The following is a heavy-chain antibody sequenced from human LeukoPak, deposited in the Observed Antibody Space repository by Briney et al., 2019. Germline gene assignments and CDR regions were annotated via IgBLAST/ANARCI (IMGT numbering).Heavy chain of an antibody. J-gene: IGHJ4*02. Sequence: GRSLRLSCAACGFTFSIYGMHWVRQAPGKGLEWVAVISYDGSNKYYADSVKGRFTISRDNFKNTLYLQMNSLRAEDTAVYYCAKARVPRRDYFDYWGQGTLVTVSS. CDR2: ISYDGSNK. V-gene: IGHV3-30*18. D-gene: IGHD5-24*01. CDR1: GFTFSIYG. CDR3: AKARVPRRDYFDY.